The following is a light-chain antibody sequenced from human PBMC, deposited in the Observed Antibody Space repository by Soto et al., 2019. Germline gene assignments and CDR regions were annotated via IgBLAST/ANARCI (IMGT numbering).Light chain of an antibody. CDR3: QQRSTWHIT. CDR1: EHVTRN. V-gene: IGKV3-11*01. CDR2: DAS. J-gene: IGKJ5*01. Sequence: EIVFTQSPATLSLSPGKRATLSCRASEHVTRNLVGYQQKPARAPRLLIYDASNRAPGSPARFSGSGSGTDFSLTISSLEPEDFAVYYCQQRSTWHITFGQGTRLEIK.